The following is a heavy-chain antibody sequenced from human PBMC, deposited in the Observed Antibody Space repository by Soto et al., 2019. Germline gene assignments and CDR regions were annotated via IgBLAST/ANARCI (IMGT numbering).Heavy chain of an antibody. V-gene: IGHV3-30-3*01. CDR1: GFAFSIYA. D-gene: IGHD3-10*01. CDR2: MSHDGSNR. CDR3: VRSSGVPTPDFDY. J-gene: IGHJ4*02. Sequence: QVLLVEAGGGVVQPGRSLRLSCAGSGFAFSIYAIHWVRQAPGKGLEWVAVMSHDGSNRYYADAVKGRFTISRDNSKSTVYLEMNSPRAEDTAVYFCVRSSGVPTPDFDYWGQGTLVTVSS.